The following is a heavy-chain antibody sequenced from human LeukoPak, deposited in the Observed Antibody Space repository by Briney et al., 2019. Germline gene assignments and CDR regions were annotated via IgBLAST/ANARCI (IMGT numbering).Heavy chain of an antibody. J-gene: IGHJ4*02. CDR2: VGNDEKTK. D-gene: IGHD3-22*01. V-gene: IGHV3-30*04. Sequence: PGRSLRLSCVASGFTFTGHSMHWVRQAPGKGLEWVAVVGNDEKTKFYADSLKGRFTVSRDNSKNTVYLQMNSLRAEDTAVYYCARDGWYYDSSGYFDYWGQGTLVTVSS. CDR3: ARDGWYYDSSGYFDY. CDR1: GFTFTGHS.